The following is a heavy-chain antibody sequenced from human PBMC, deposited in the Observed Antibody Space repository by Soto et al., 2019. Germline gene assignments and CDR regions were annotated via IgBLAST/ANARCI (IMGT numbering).Heavy chain of an antibody. V-gene: IGHV3-23*01. CDR2: ISGSGGST. D-gene: IGHD1-1*01. CDR1: GFTFSSYA. J-gene: IGHJ6*02. CDR3: AKVVGELDYYYYGMDA. Sequence: PGGSLRLSCAASGFTFSSYAMSWVRQAPGKGLEWVSAISGSGGSTYYADSVKGRFTISRDNSKNTLYLQMNSLRAEDTAVYYCAKVVGELDYYYYGMDAWGQGTTVTVSS.